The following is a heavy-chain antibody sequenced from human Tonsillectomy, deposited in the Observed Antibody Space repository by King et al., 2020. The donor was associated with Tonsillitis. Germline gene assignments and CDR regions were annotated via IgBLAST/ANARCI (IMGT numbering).Heavy chain of an antibody. CDR1: GYTFNDYS. Sequence: QLVQSGSELRKPGASVKISCKTSGYTFNDYSIHWVRQAPGQGLEWMGWINTYTESPTYAQGFTGRFVFSLDTSVTTSYLQISNLNVEDTALYYCARAGSETFPYPAFDIWGQGTTVTVSS. CDR3: ARAGSETFPYPAFDI. J-gene: IGHJ3*02. D-gene: IGHD3-16*01. CDR2: INTYTESP. V-gene: IGHV7-4-1*02.